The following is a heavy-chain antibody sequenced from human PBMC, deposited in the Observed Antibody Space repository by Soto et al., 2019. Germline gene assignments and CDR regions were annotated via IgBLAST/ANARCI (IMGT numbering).Heavy chain of an antibody. J-gene: IGHJ4*02. CDR3: ASRSSGWYFDY. CDR2: ISGSGGST. Sequence: GGSLRLSCAASGFTFSNYAMNWVRQAPWKGLEWVSVISGSGGSTYYADSVKGRFTISRDNSKNTLYLQMNSLRAEDTAVYYCASRSSGWYFDYWGQGTLVTVSS. D-gene: IGHD6-19*01. V-gene: IGHV3-23*01. CDR1: GFTFSNYA.